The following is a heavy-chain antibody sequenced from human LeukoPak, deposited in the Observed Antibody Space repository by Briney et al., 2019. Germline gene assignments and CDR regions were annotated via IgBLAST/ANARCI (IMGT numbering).Heavy chain of an antibody. V-gene: IGHV3-23*01. CDR3: AGPMGPAAIFGFDY. CDR1: GFSFSNYA. Sequence: GGSLRLSCAASGFSFSNYAMSWVRQAPGKGLEWVLAISGGGGTTYYADSVKGRFTISRDNAKKSLYLQMNSLRAEDTAVYYCAGPMGPAAIFGFDYWGQGTLVTVSS. CDR2: ISGGGGTT. J-gene: IGHJ4*02. D-gene: IGHD2-2*01.